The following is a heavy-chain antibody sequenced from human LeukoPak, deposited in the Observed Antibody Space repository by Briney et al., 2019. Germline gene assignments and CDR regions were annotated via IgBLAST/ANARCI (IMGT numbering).Heavy chain of an antibody. CDR3: ARLDSSGYYFGSFFDY. CDR2: INPNSGGT. J-gene: IGHJ4*02. V-gene: IGHV1-2*02. CDR1: GYTFTGYY. D-gene: IGHD3-22*01. Sequence: ASVKVSCKASGYTFTGYYMHWVRQAPGQGLEWMGWINPNSGGTNYAQKLQGRVTMTRDTSISTAYMELSRLRSDDTAVYYCARLDSSGYYFGSFFDYWGQGTLVTVSS.